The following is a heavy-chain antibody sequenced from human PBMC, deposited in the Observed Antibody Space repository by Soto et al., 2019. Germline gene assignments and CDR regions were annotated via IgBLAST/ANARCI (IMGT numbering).Heavy chain of an antibody. CDR3: AGGGVRGVITRTRDYYGMDV. V-gene: IGHV3-30*03. J-gene: IGHJ6*02. D-gene: IGHD3-10*01. Sequence: GRQAPGKGLEWVAIISYDGTNKYYADSVKGRFTISRDNSKNTLYLQMNSLRVEDTALYYCAGGGVRGVITRTRDYYGMDVWGQGTTVTVSS. CDR2: ISYDGTNK.